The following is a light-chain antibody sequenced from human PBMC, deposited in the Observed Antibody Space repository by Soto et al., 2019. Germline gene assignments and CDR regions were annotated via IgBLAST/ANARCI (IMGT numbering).Light chain of an antibody. CDR1: SSDIGAYNF. V-gene: IGLV2-14*03. CDR3: TSWTTSTTMI. J-gene: IGLJ2*01. Sequence: QSALSPPGSVSGSPGQSIPNSCPGTSSDIGAYNFVSWYQQHPGKAPKLMLYDVNIRPSGVSNRFSGSKSGNTASLTISGLQAEDEADYYCTSWTTSTTMIFGGGTKVTVL. CDR2: DVN.